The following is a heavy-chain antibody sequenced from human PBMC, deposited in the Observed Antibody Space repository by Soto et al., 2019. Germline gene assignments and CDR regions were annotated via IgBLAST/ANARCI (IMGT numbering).Heavy chain of an antibody. V-gene: IGHV5-51*01. D-gene: IGHD3-3*01. CDR2: IYPGDSDT. CDR3: ARVLSDYDFWSGYYAPSGGMDV. CDR1: GYSFTSYW. Sequence: GESLKISCKGSGYSFTSYWIGWVRQMPGKGLEWMGIIYPGDSDTRYSPSFQGQVTISADKSISTAYLQWGSLKASDTAMYYCARVLSDYDFWSGYYAPSGGMDVWGQGTTVTVSS. J-gene: IGHJ6*02.